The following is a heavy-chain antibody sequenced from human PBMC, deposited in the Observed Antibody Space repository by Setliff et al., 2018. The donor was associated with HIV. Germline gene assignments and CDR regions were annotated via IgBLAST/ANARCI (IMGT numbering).Heavy chain of an antibody. V-gene: IGHV1-18*01. CDR3: ERVAHRLSGGIDY. CDR1: GYTFTSYG. J-gene: IGHJ4*02. Sequence: ASVKVSCKASGYTFTSYGFSWVRQAPGQGLESMGWIDPDKGDTGYAHNFQGRVIMTRDTSTSTVYMELHWLTSDDTAVYYCERVAHRLSGGIDYRGQGTQVTV. D-gene: IGHD2-15*01. CDR2: IDPDKGDT.